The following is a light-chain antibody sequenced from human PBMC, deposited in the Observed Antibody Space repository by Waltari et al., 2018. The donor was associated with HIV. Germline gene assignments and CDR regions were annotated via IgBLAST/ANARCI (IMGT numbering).Light chain of an antibody. CDR2: AAS. CDR3: QPSYTTPRM. V-gene: IGKV1-39*01. Sequence: DIRMTQSPSSLSASVGDRVTITCRARQTISNSLKWYQQKPGKAPKHLIYAASSVQSGDPSRVSGSGSGADVTLTIRSLQPEDFANYYCQPSYTTPRMFGRGTKVEIK. J-gene: IGKJ1*01. CDR1: QTISNS.